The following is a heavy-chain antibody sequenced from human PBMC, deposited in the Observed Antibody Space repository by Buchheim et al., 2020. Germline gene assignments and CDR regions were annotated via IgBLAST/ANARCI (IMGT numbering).Heavy chain of an antibody. CDR1: GFTFRNFG. D-gene: IGHD3-3*01. V-gene: IGHV3-7*01. CDR2: IKQDGSEK. J-gene: IGHJ6*02. Sequence: EVQLVESGGGLVQPGGSLRLSCAVSGFTFRNFGISWVRQAPGKGLEWVAHIKQDGSEKFYVDSVKGRFTISRDNVENSLYLQMNSLRAEDTAVYYCARVGFWSGYYRYYYYYYGMDVWGQGTT. CDR3: ARVGFWSGYYRYYYYYYGMDV.